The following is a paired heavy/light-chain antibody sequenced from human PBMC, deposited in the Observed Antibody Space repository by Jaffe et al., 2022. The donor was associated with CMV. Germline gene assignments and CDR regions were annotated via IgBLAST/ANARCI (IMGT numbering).Heavy chain of an antibody. D-gene: IGHD5-18*01. CDR3: ARAAWNTAKYDH. V-gene: IGHV4-4*07. J-gene: IGHJ4*02. Sequence: QVQLQESGPGLVKPSETLFLTCTVSDGSISPYYWVWIRQPAGGRLEWIGRMSGSGSTNYNPSLQSRVTMSLDTSKNQFSLKLSSVTAADTAVYYCARAAWNTAKYDHWGQGTLVTVSS. CDR1: DGSISPYY. CDR2: MSGSGST.
Light chain of an antibody. CDR2: GAS. V-gene: IGKV3-20*01. CDR3: QQHVSSPLT. J-gene: IGKJ4*01. CDR1: QTVANTF. Sequence: EIVLTQSPGTLSLSPGERATLSCRASQTVANTFLAWYQQRPGQPPRLLIYGASIRAIGIPDRFSGSGSGTDFTLSISRLEPEDFAVYYCQQHVSSPLTFGGGTKVEI.